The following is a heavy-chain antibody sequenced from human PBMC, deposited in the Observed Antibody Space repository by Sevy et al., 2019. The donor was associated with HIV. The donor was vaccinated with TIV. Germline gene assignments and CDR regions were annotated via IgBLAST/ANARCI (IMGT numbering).Heavy chain of an antibody. V-gene: IGHV3-33*01. CDR1: GFTFSKYG. CDR3: VRGEYYYDSSGANCDY. CDR2: IWYDGSNK. D-gene: IGHD3-22*01. J-gene: IGHJ4*02. Sequence: GGSLRLSCAASGFTFSKYGMHWVRQAPGKGLEWVALIWYDGSNKYYADSVKGRFTISRDNSKNTLYLQMNSLRAEDTAVYYCVRGEYYYDSSGANCDYWGQGTLVTVSS.